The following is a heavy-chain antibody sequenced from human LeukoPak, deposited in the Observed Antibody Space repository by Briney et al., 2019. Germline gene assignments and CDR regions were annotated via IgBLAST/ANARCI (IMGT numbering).Heavy chain of an antibody. Sequence: GESLKISCKASGYKFTSDWIGWVRQMPGKGLEWMGIIYPADSDTRYSPSFQGQVTISADKSINTAYLQWTSLKASDTAIYYCARRVGLASDYRYYFDSWGQGTLVTVSS. CDR2: IYPADSDT. CDR1: GYKFTSDW. CDR3: ARRVGLASDYRYYFDS. D-gene: IGHD3-16*02. V-gene: IGHV5-51*01. J-gene: IGHJ4*02.